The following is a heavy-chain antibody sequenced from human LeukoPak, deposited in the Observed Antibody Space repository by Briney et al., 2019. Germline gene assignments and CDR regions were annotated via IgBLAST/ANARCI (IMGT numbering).Heavy chain of an antibody. CDR1: GFTFSNYA. D-gene: IGHD6-25*01. Sequence: GGSLRLSCAASGFTFSNYAMSWVRQAPGKGLEWVSLISGSGASTYYPDSVKGRFTISRDNSKNTLSLQMNSLRAEDTAVYYCAPDLRGSASSLDDWGQGTLVTVS. J-gene: IGHJ4*02. CDR3: APDLRGSASSLDD. V-gene: IGHV3-23*01. CDR2: ISGSGAST.